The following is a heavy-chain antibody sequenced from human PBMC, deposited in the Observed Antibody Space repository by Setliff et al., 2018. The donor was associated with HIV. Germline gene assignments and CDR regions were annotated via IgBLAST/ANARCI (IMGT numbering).Heavy chain of an antibody. Sequence: GGSLRLSCAASGFTFSSYAMSWVRQAPGKGLEWVGRIKSKTDGGTTDYAAPVKGRFTISRDDSKSIAYLQTNSLKTEDTAVYYCTRGGRPTDEYVWFDPWGQGTLVTVSS. CDR3: TRGGRPTDEYVWFDP. D-gene: IGHD2-15*01. V-gene: IGHV3-15*01. CDR1: GFTFSSYA. CDR2: IKSKTDGGTT. J-gene: IGHJ5*02.